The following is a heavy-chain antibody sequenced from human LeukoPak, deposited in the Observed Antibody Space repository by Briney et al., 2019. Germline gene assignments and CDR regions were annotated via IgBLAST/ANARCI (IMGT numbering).Heavy chain of an antibody. CDR1: GFTFDDYG. V-gene: IGHV3-20*04. CDR3: ARDPYGDSSGYYDY. D-gene: IGHD3-22*01. Sequence: GGSLRLSCAASGFTFDDYGMSWVRQAPGKGLEWVSGINWNGGSTGYADPVKGRFTISRDNAKNSLYLQMNSLRAEDTALYYCARDPYGDSSGYYDYWGQGTLVTVSS. CDR2: INWNGGST. J-gene: IGHJ4*02.